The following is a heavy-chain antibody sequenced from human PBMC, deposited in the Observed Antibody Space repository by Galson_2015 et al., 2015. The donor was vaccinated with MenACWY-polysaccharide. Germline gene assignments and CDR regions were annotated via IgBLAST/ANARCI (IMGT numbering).Heavy chain of an antibody. CDR2: MNPNSGNT. J-gene: IGHJ6*02. V-gene: IGHV1-8*01. D-gene: IGHD1-26*01. CDR1: GYTFTSYD. CDR3: ARAPSGSYYYYYYYGMDV. Sequence: SVKVSCKASGYTFTSYDINWVRQATGQGLEWMGWMNPNSGNTGYAQKFQGRVTMTRNTSISTAYMELSSLRSEDTAVYYCARAPSGSYYYYYYYGMDVWGQGTTVTVSS.